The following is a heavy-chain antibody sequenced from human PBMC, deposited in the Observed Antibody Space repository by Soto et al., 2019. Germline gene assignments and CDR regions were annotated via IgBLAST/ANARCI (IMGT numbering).Heavy chain of an antibody. V-gene: IGHV1-69*13. Sequence: SVKVSCKASGRTFSSYAISWVRRAPGQGLEWMGGIIPIFGTANYAQKFQGGVTITADESTSTAYMELSSLRSEDTAVYYCARDSIFQGYYYFDYWGQGTLVTVSS. D-gene: IGHD3-3*01. CDR3: ARDSIFQGYYYFDY. CDR1: GRTFSSYA. CDR2: IIPIFGTA. J-gene: IGHJ4*02.